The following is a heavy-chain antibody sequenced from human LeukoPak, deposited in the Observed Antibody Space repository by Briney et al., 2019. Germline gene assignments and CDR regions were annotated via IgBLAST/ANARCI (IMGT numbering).Heavy chain of an antibody. CDR2: IYTSGST. CDR3: TRDRAGTQSWVEFDL. J-gene: IGHJ5*02. Sequence: GGSLRLTCAASGFSVSSTYMSWVRQAPGKGLEWVSLIYTSGSTFYAVSVMGRFIISRDNSKNTLFLQMNSLRAEDSAVYYCTRDRAGTQSWVEFDLWGQGTLVTVSS. V-gene: IGHV3-66*03. CDR1: GFSVSSTY. D-gene: IGHD3-10*01.